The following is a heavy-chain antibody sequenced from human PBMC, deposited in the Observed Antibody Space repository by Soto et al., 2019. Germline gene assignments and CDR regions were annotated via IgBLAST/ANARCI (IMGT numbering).Heavy chain of an antibody. CDR3: AAGGGLPRYY. D-gene: IGHD5-12*01. CDR2: IYHSGST. J-gene: IGHJ4*02. CDR1: GGSITSGGYS. Sequence: HLQLQKSGSGLVKPSQTLSLTCAVSGGSITSGGYSWSWIRQPPGKGLEWIGYIYHSGSTYYNPSLKSRVTISVDRSKNQFSLKLSSVTAADTAVYYCAAGGGLPRYYWGQGTLVTVSS. V-gene: IGHV4-30-2*01.